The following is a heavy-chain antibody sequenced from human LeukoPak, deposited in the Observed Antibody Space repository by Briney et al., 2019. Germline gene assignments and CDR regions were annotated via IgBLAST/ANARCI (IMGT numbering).Heavy chain of an antibody. V-gene: IGHV3-7*01. CDR3: ARHPAPSIAGGAFDI. J-gene: IGHJ3*02. D-gene: IGHD6-6*01. CDR2: IKQDGSEK. Sequence: GGSLRLSCAASGFTFSSYSMNWVRQAPGKGLEWVANIKQDGSEKYYVDSVKGRFTISRDNAKNSLYLQMNSLRAEDTAVYYCARHPAPSIAGGAFDIWGQGTMVTVSS. CDR1: GFTFSSYS.